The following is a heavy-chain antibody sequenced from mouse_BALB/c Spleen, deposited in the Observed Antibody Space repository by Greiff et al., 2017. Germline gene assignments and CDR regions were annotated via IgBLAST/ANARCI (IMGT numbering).Heavy chain of an antibody. J-gene: IGHJ4*01. V-gene: IGHV3-6*02. Sequence: EVKLQESGPGLVKPSQSLSLTCSVTGYSITSGYYWNWIRQFPGNKLEWMGYISYDGSNNYNPSLKNRISITRDTSKNQFFLKLNSVTTEDTATYYCAREGLRRRYYYAMDYWGQGTSVTVSS. CDR1: GYSITSGYY. CDR2: ISYDGSN. D-gene: IGHD2-4*01. CDR3: AREGLRRRYYYAMDY.